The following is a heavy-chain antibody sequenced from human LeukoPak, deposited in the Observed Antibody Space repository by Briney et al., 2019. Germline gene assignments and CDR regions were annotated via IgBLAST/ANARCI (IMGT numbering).Heavy chain of an antibody. J-gene: IGHJ4*02. CDR3: ARHVGRYSYDFDY. D-gene: IGHD5-18*01. Sequence: SETLSLTCTVSGGSISSYYWSWIRQPPGKGLEWIGYIYYSGSTNYNPSLKSRVTISVDTPKNQFSLKLSSVTAADTAVYYCARHVGRYSYDFDYWGQGTLVTVSS. V-gene: IGHV4-59*01. CDR1: GGSISSYY. CDR2: IYYSGST.